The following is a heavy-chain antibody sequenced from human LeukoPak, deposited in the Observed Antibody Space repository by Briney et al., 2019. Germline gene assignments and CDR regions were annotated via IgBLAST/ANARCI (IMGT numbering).Heavy chain of an antibody. D-gene: IGHD6-13*01. CDR3: AKGPYSSSWYYFDY. J-gene: IGHJ4*02. V-gene: IGHV3-23*01. Sequence: GSLRLSCAASGFTFSTYAMSWVRQAPGQGLEWVSTISGSGDNTDYADSVKGRFAISRDNSKNTLYLQMNSLRAEGTAVYYCAKGPYSSSWYYFDYWGQGTLVTVSS. CDR2: ISGSGDNT. CDR1: GFTFSTYA.